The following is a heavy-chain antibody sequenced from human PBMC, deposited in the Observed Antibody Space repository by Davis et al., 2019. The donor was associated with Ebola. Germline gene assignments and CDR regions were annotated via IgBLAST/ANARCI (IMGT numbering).Heavy chain of an antibody. CDR1: AGISSSYA. Sequence: SAKASCKASAGISSSYAINWVRQAPGQGLEWMGGIIPIFGTANYAQKFQGRVTITADESTNTAYMELSSLRSEDTAVYYCAKDQSYYGSGIRLDPWGQGTLVTVSS. D-gene: IGHD3-10*01. CDR3: AKDQSYYGSGIRLDP. CDR2: IIPIFGTA. J-gene: IGHJ5*02. V-gene: IGHV1-69*13.